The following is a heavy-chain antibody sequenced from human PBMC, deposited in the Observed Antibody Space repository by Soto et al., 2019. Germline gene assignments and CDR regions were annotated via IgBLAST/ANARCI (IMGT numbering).Heavy chain of an antibody. V-gene: IGHV4-39*02. CDR2: IYYSGST. CDR3: AREIRTLVEYCSGGSCYSVWDNWFDP. D-gene: IGHD2-15*01. J-gene: IGHJ5*02. CDR1: GGSISSSSYY. Sequence: SETLSLTCTVSGGSISSSSYYWGWIRQPPGKGLEWIGSIYYSGSTYYNPSLKSRVTISVDTSKNQFSLKLSSVTAADTAVYYCAREIRTLVEYCSGGSCYSVWDNWFDPWGQGTLVTVSS.